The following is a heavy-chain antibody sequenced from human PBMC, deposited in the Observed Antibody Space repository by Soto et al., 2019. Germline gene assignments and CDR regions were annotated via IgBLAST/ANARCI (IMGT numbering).Heavy chain of an antibody. CDR1: GGSISSGGYY. J-gene: IGHJ3*02. CDR2: IYYSGST. Sequence: SETLSLTCTVSGGSISSGGYYWSWIRQHPGKGLEWIGYIYYSGSTYYNPSLKSRVTISVDTSKNQFSLKLSSVTAADTAVYYCARPTLYGSGYDAFDIWGQGTMVTVSS. CDR3: ARPTLYGSGYDAFDI. V-gene: IGHV4-31*03. D-gene: IGHD3-10*01.